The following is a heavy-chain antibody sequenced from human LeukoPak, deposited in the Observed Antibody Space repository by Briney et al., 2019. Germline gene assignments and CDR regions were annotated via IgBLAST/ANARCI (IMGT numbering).Heavy chain of an antibody. V-gene: IGHV4-4*07. CDR1: GGSISSYY. D-gene: IGHD2-15*01. J-gene: IGHJ3*02. CDR2: IYTSGST. Sequence: SETLSLTCTVSGGSISSYYWSWIRQPAGKGLEWIGRIYTSGSTNYNPSLKSRVTMSVDTSKNQFSLKLSSVTAADTAVYYCARADCSGGSCYSAFDIWGQGTMVTVSS. CDR3: ARADCSGGSCYSAFDI.